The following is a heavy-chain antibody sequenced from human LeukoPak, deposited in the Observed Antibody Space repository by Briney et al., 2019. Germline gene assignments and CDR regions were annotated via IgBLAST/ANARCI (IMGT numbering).Heavy chain of an antibody. CDR2: IKSKTDGGTT. V-gene: IGHV3-15*07. J-gene: IGHJ4*02. Sequence: GGSLRLSCAASGFTFSKAWMYWVRQAPGKGLEWVGRIKSKTDGGTTDYAAPVKGRFTISRDDSKNTLFLQMNSLKNEAISTYYCTTPEYRGYDFYVWGQGTLVTVYS. CDR1: GFTFSKAW. CDR3: TTPEYRGYDFYV. D-gene: IGHD5-12*01.